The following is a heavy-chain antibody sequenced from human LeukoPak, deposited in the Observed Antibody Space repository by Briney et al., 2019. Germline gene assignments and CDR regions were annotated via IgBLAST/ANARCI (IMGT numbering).Heavy chain of an antibody. CDR1: GGSFSGYY. CDR2: INHSGST. Sequence: SETLSLTCAVYGGSFSGYYWSWIRQPPGKGLEWIGEINHSGSTNYNPSLKSRVTISVDTSKNQFSLKLSSVTAADTAVYYCARQGGYYYGSGRNYYFDYWGQGTLVTVSS. D-gene: IGHD3-10*01. J-gene: IGHJ4*02. V-gene: IGHV4-34*01. CDR3: ARQGGYYYGSGRNYYFDY.